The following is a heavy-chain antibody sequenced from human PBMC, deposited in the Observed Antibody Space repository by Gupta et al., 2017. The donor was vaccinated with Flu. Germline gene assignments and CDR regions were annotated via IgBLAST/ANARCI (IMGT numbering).Heavy chain of an antibody. Sequence: QVQLVESGGGVVQPGRSLRLSCAASGFTFSSYGMHWVRQAPGKGLEWVAVIWYDGSNKYYADSVKGRFTISRDNSKNTLYLQMNSLRAEDTAVYYCAREVMVRDGMDVWGQGTTVTVSS. V-gene: IGHV3-33*01. CDR1: GFTFSSYG. D-gene: IGHD3-10*01. CDR2: IWYDGSNK. J-gene: IGHJ6*02. CDR3: AREVMVRDGMDV.